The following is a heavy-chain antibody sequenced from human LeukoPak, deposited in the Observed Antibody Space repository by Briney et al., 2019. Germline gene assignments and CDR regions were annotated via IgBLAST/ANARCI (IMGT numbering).Heavy chain of an antibody. V-gene: IGHV3-48*03. CDR3: ARDNRVDGSFDY. D-gene: IGHD5-12*01. Sequence: GGSLRLSCAASGFTFSTYEMNWVRQAPGRGLEWVSYISSSGSTIYYADSVKGRFTISRDNAKSSLYLQMNSLRAEDTAVYYCARDNRVDGSFDYWGQATLVTVSS. CDR2: ISSSGSTI. J-gene: IGHJ4*02. CDR1: GFTFSTYE.